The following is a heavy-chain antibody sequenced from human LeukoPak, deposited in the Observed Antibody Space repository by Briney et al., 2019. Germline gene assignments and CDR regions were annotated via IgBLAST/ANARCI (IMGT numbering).Heavy chain of an antibody. V-gene: IGHV1-24*01. CDR3: ATGTPYYDILTGYYHACNWFDP. CDR2: FDPEDGET. J-gene: IGHJ5*02. Sequence: ASVKVSCKVSGYTLTELSMHWVRQAPGKGLEWMGGFDPEDGETIYAQKFQGRVTMTKDTSTDTAYMELSSLRSEDTAVYYCATGTPYYDILTGYYHACNWFDPWGQGTLVTVSS. D-gene: IGHD3-9*01. CDR1: GYTLTELS.